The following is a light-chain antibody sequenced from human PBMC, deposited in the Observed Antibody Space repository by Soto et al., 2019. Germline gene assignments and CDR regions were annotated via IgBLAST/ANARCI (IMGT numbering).Light chain of an antibody. Sequence: EIVMTQSPATLSVSPGDRVTLSCRASQSVRSNSAWYQQKPGQAPRLLLYGASIRATGIPARFSGSGYGTEFTLSISSLQSEDFAVYYCQQYNNWPLTFGGGTKVDIK. J-gene: IGKJ4*01. V-gene: IGKV3-15*01. CDR3: QQYNNWPLT. CDR2: GAS. CDR1: QSVRSN.